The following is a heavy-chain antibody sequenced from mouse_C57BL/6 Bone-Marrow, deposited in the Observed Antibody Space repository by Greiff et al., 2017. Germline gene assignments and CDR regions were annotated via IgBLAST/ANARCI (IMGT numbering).Heavy chain of an antibody. J-gene: IGHJ1*03. D-gene: IGHD2-5*01. CDR1: GYTFTSYW. CDR3: ARTYYSNYWYFDV. Sequence: VQLQQPGAELVKPGASVKMSCKASGYTFTSYWITWVKQRPGQGLEWIGDIYPGSGSTNYNEKFKSKATLTVDTSSSTAYMQLSSLTSEYSAVYYCARTYYSNYWYFDVWGTGTTVTVSS. V-gene: IGHV1-55*01. CDR2: IYPGSGST.